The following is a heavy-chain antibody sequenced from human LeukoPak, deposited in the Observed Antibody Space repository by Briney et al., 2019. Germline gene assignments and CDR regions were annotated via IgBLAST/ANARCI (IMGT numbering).Heavy chain of an antibody. CDR1: GGSISSYY. CDR2: LFYSGST. Sequence: ASETLSLTCTVSGGSISSYYWSWIRQPPGKGLEWIAYLFYSGSTDYNPSLESRVTISVDTSKNQSSLKLRSVTAADTAVYYCATVAVIRGVTYFDYWGQGTLVTVSS. CDR3: ATVAVIRGVTYFDY. D-gene: IGHD3-10*01. V-gene: IGHV4-59*01. J-gene: IGHJ4*02.